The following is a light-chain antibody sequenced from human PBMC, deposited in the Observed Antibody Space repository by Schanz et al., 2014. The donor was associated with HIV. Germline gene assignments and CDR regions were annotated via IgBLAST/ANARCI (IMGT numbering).Light chain of an antibody. CDR3: QQTNTFLSLS. CDR1: QGLGRY. V-gene: IGKV1-12*01. CDR2: AAS. J-gene: IGKJ4*01. Sequence: EIQVTQSPSAMSASVGDRVTITCRASQGLGRYLPWYQQKPGKAPNLLIYAASTLQSGVPSRFSGSGSGTEFTLTISSLQPEDVATYFCQQTNTFLSLSFGRGTKVEIK.